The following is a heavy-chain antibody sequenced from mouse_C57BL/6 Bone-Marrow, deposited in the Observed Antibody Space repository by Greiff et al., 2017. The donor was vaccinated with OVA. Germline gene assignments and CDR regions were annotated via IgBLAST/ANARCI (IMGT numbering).Heavy chain of an antibody. V-gene: IGHV1-18*01. CDR2: INPNNGGT. CDR3: ARVEYSNFYAMDY. D-gene: IGHD2-5*01. J-gene: IGHJ4*01. Sequence: VQLQQSGPELVKPGASVKIPCKASGYTFTDYNMDWVKQSHGKSLEWIGDINPNNGGTIYNQKFKGKATLTVDKSSSTAYMELRSLTSEDTAVYYCARVEYSNFYAMDYWGQGTSGTVSS. CDR1: GYTFTDYN.